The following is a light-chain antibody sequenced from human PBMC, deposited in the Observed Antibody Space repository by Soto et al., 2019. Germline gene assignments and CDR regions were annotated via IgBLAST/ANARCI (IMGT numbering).Light chain of an antibody. J-gene: IGKJ4*01. Sequence: EIVMTQSPATLSVSPGERATLSCRASQSVSTNLAWYQQKPGQAPRLLIYAASVRATGIPARFSGSGSGTEFTLTISSLQSEDFAVYYWQQYDERPTNLSFGGGNKVEIK. CDR3: QQYDERPTNLS. CDR1: QSVSTN. CDR2: AAS. V-gene: IGKV3-15*01.